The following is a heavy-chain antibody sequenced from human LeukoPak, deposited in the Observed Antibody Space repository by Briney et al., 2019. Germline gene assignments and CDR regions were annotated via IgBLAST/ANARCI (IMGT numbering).Heavy chain of an antibody. D-gene: IGHD4-17*01. CDR3: SRTTVVTRVIDD. CDR2: IYYSGTT. Sequence: SQTLSLTCTLSGGSISSGGYYWSWIRQHPGKGLEWIGYIYYSGTTYYNPSLESRVTISVDTSKNQFSLKLSSVTAADTAMYYCSRTTVVTRVIDDWGQGTLVTVSS. J-gene: IGHJ4*02. CDR1: GGSISSGGYY. V-gene: IGHV4-31*03.